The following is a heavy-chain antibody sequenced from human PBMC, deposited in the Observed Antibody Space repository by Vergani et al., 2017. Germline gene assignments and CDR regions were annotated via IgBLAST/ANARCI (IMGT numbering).Heavy chain of an antibody. Sequence: HLQLQESGPGLVKPSETLSLTCTVSGGSVSSSSYYWGWIRQPPGKGLEWIGSIYYSGSTYYNPSLKSRVTISVDTSKNQFSLKLSSVTAADTAVYYCARTDIVATIPDYWGQGTLVTVSS. J-gene: IGHJ4*02. CDR3: ARTDIVATIPDY. CDR2: IYYSGST. D-gene: IGHD5-12*01. V-gene: IGHV4-39*01. CDR1: GGSVSSSSYY.